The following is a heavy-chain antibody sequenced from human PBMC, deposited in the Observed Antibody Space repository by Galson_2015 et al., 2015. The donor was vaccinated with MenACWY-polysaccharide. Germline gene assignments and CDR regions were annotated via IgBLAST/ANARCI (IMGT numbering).Heavy chain of an antibody. CDR2: INAGNGNT. J-gene: IGHJ5*02. Sequence: SCKASGYTFTNNAINWVRQAPGQGLEWMGWINAGNGNTGYSQKFQGRVTVSRDTSASTAYIELSSLTSEDTAVYYCARAGLYCSSAGCSSYTWFDPWGQGTLVTVSS. D-gene: IGHD2-2*01. CDR3: ARAGLYCSSAGCSSYTWFDP. CDR1: GYTFTNNA. V-gene: IGHV1-3*01.